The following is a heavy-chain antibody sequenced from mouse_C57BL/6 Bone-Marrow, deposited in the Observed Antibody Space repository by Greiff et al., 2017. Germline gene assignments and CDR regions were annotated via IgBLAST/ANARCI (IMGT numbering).Heavy chain of an antibody. Sequence: QVQLQQSGAELARPGASVKLSCKASGYTFTSYGISWVKQRTGQGLEWIGEIYPRSGNTYYNEKFKGKATLTADKSSSPAYLELRSLTSEDSAVYVCARREVIYYNGSRNWYCDVWGTGTTVTVSS. CDR2: IYPRSGNT. CDR1: GYTFTSYG. D-gene: IGHD1-1*01. J-gene: IGHJ1*03. CDR3: ARREVIYYNGSRNWYCDV. V-gene: IGHV1-81*01.